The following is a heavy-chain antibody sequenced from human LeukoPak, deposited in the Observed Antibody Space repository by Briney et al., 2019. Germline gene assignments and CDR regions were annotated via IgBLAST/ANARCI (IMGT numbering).Heavy chain of an antibody. V-gene: IGHV1-2*02. CDR1: GGTFSSFV. CDR2: INPDSGGT. D-gene: IGHD4-23*01. CDR3: ARPFIETPSLGALDY. J-gene: IGHJ4*02. Sequence: ASVKVSCKASGGTFSSFVISWVRQAPGQGLEWMGWINPDSGGTNYAQNFQGRVTMTRDTSISTAYMELSRLRSDDTAVYYCARPFIETPSLGALDYWGQGTLVTVSS.